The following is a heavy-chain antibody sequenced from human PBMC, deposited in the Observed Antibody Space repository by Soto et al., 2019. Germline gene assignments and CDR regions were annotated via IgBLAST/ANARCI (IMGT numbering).Heavy chain of an antibody. Sequence: PGESLKISCKGSGYSFTSYWIGWVRQMPGKGLEWMGIIYPGDSDTRYSPSFQGQVTISADKSISTAYLQWSSLKASDTAMYYCARNPPNYYDSSGPSYDAFDIWGQGTMVTVS. CDR2: IYPGDSDT. D-gene: IGHD3-22*01. CDR3: ARNPPNYYDSSGPSYDAFDI. V-gene: IGHV5-51*01. CDR1: GYSFTSYW. J-gene: IGHJ3*02.